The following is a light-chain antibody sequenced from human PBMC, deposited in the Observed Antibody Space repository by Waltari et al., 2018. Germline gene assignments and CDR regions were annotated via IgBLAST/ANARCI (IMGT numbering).Light chain of an antibody. Sequence: EVVLTQSPGTLSLSPGERATLSRRASQSIGRTLTWYQQKPGQSPRLLMYGASIRAAGIPDRFSGSGSGTDFILTITRLEPEDFAVYYCQNYERLPVTFGQGTKVEIK. J-gene: IGKJ1*01. CDR1: QSIGRT. V-gene: IGKV3-20*01. CDR2: GAS. CDR3: QNYERLPVT.